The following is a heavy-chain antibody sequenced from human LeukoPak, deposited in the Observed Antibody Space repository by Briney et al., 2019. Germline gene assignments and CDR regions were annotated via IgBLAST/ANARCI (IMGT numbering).Heavy chain of an antibody. V-gene: IGHV3-23*01. J-gene: IGHJ4*02. CDR3: ATWRLLWFYDY. Sequence: GGSLRLSCAASGFTFSSYGMSWVRQAPGEGLEWVSAISGSGGSTYYADSVKGRFTISRDNSKNTLYLQMNSQRAEDTAVYYCATWRLLWFYDYWGQGTLVTVSS. CDR2: ISGSGGST. CDR1: GFTFSSYG. D-gene: IGHD3-10*01.